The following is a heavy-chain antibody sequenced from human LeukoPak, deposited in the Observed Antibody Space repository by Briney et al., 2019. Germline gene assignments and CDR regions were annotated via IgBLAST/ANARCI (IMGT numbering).Heavy chain of an antibody. J-gene: IGHJ5*02. V-gene: IGHV4-34*01. CDR3: ARQYSSSSWNWFDP. CDR1: GGSFSGYY. D-gene: IGHD6-6*01. Sequence: SENLSLNCAVYGGSFSGYYWSWIRQPPGKGLEWIGEINHSGSTNYNPSLKSRVTISVDTSKNQFSLKLSSVTAADTAVYYCARQYSSSSWNWFDPWGQGTLVTVSS. CDR2: INHSGST.